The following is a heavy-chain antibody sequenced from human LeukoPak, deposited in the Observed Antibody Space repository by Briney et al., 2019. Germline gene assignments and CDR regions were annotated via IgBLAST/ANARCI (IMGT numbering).Heavy chain of an antibody. CDR2: FNHSGST. CDR3: ARRRRYYYDSSGSIDY. D-gene: IGHD3-22*01. V-gene: IGHV4-34*01. J-gene: IGHJ4*02. CDR1: GGSFRGFY. Sequence: SETLSLTCAVYGGSFRGFYWSWIRQPPGKGREWFGEFNHSGSTNYNPSLKSRVAISVDTSKNQFSLKLSSVTAADTAVYYCARRRRYYYDSSGSIDYWGQGTLVTVSS.